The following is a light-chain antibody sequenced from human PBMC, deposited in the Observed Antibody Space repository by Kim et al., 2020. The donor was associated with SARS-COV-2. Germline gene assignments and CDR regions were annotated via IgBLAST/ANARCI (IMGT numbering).Light chain of an antibody. CDR3: QRYGSSLLT. CDR1: QSVSSRN. J-gene: IGKJ4*01. V-gene: IGKV3-20*01. Sequence: EIVLTQSPGTLSLSPGERATLSCRASQSVSSRNLAWYQQKPGQAPRLLIYGASSRATGIPDRFSGSGSGTDFTLTISRLEPEDFAVYYCQRYGSSLLTFGGGTKLEI. CDR2: GAS.